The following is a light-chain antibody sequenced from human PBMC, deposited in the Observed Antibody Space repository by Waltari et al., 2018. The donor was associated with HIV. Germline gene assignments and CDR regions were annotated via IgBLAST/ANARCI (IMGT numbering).Light chain of an antibody. CDR2: WAS. V-gene: IGKV4-1*01. CDR1: QSVLYSSNAENY. CDR3: QQYYTTPFT. Sequence: DIVMTQSPDSLAVSLGGRATINCKSSQSVLYSSNAENYLAWYQQKPGQPPKLLIHWASTRESEVPDRFSGSGSGTDFTLTITSLQAEDVAVYYCQQYYTTPFTFGPGTKVEIK. J-gene: IGKJ3*01.